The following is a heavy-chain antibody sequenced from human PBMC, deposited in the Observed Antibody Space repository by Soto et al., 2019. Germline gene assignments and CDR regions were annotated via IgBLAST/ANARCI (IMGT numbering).Heavy chain of an antibody. V-gene: IGHV1-8*01. J-gene: IGHJ5*02. CDR2: MNPNSGNT. CDR3: ARGRQRGFLEWLLYLNWFDP. Sequence: GASVKVSCKASGYTFTSYDINWVRQATGQGLEWMGWMNPNSGNTGYAQKFQGRVTMTRNTSISTAYMELSSLRSEDTAVYYCARGRQRGFLEWLLYLNWFDPWGQGTLVTVSS. CDR1: GYTFTSYD. D-gene: IGHD3-3*01.